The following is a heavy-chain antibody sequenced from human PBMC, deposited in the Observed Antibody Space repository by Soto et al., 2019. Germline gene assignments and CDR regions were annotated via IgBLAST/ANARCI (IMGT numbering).Heavy chain of an antibody. CDR2: IIPIFGTA. J-gene: IGHJ4*02. Sequence: ASVKVSCKASGGTFSSYTISWVRQAPGQGLEWMGGIIPIFGTANYAQKFQGRVTITADESTSTAYMELSSLRSEDTAVYYCARRVCSGGSSSFDYWGQGTLVTVSS. V-gene: IGHV1-69*13. CDR1: GGTFSSYT. CDR3: ARRVCSGGSSSFDY. D-gene: IGHD2-15*01.